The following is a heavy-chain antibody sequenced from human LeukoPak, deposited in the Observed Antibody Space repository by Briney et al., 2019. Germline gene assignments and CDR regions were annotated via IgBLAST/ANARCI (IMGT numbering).Heavy chain of an antibody. V-gene: IGHV3-21*01. Sequence: GGSLRLSCAASGFTFSSYSMSWVRQAPGKGQEWVSTISSSGTYIFHADSVKGRFTISRDNAKNSLYLQMNSLRTEDTAVYHCARVGGSGTYQQEGWFDPWGQGTLVTVSS. J-gene: IGHJ5*02. CDR2: ISSSGTYI. CDR1: GFTFSSYS. D-gene: IGHD3-10*01. CDR3: ARVGGSGTYQQEGWFDP.